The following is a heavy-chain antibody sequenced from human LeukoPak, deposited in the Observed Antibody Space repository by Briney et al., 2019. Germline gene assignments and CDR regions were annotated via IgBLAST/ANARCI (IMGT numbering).Heavy chain of an antibody. CDR1: GGSFSGYY. V-gene: IGHV4-34*01. CDR2: INHSGST. CDR3: ARWRSVPPYGMDV. J-gene: IGHJ6*02. D-gene: IGHD6-25*01. Sequence: SETLSLTCAVYGGSFSGYYWSWIRQPPGKGLEWIGEINHSGSTNYNPSLKSRVTISVDTSKNQFSLKLSSVTAADTAVYYCARWRSVPPYGMDVWGQGTTVTVSS.